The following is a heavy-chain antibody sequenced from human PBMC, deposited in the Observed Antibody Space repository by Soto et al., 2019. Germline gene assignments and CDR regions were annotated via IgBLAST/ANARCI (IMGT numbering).Heavy chain of an antibody. D-gene: IGHD2-21*02. CDR3: ARLIPYCGGNCYSVGAFDV. V-gene: IGHV4-31*03. CDR2: IYYSGST. CDR1: GGSISSGGYY. J-gene: IGHJ3*01. Sequence: TLSLTCTVSGGSISSGGYYWSWIRQHPGKGLEWIGYIYYSGSTYYNPSLKSRVTISVDTSKNQFSLMLNSVTASDTAVYYCARLIPYCGGNCYSVGAFDVWGQGTMVTVSS.